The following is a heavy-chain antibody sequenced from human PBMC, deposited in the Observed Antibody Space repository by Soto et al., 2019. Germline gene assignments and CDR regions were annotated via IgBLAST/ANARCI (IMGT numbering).Heavy chain of an antibody. V-gene: IGHV4-34*01. CDR1: GGSFSGYY. D-gene: IGHD2-2*01. Sequence: PSETLSLTCAVYGGSFSGYYWSWIRQPPGKGLEWIGEINHSGSTNYNPSLKSRVTISVDTSKNQFSLKLGSVTAADTAVYFRSIVQGAAAGHDIFDFCGKGSFVTGSS. J-gene: IGHJ4*02. CDR3: SIVQGAAAGHDIFDF. CDR2: INHSGST.